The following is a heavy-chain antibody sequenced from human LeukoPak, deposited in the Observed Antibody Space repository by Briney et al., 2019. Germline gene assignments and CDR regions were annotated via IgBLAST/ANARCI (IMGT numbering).Heavy chain of an antibody. CDR3: ASTVVVPAAIIY. CDR1: GYTFTGYY. Sequence: AASVKVSCKASGYTFTGYYMHWVRQAPGQGLEWMGWINPNSGGTNYVQKFQGRVTMTRDTSISTAYMELSRLRSDDTAVYYCASTVVVPAAIIYWGQGTLVTVSS. D-gene: IGHD2-2*02. CDR2: INPNSGGT. V-gene: IGHV1-2*02. J-gene: IGHJ4*02.